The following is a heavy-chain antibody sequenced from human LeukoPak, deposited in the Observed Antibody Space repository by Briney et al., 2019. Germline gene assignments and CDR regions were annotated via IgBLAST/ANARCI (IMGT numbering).Heavy chain of an antibody. D-gene: IGHD2-2*01. CDR3: PRRYCSSTSCYPYPLYAPAFEI. CDR1: GGSFSGYY. Sequence: PSPTLSLTCAVYGGSFSGYYWSWIRHPPRKGLEWIGEINHSGSTTYNPSLKSRVTISVDTSKNQFSLKLSCMTAADTSVYYCPRRYCSSTSCYPYPLYAPAFEIWGQRKVVTVSS. CDR2: INHSGST. V-gene: IGHV4-34*01. J-gene: IGHJ3*02.